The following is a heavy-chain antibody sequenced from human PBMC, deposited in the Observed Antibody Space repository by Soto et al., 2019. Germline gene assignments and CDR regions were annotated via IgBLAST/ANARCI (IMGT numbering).Heavy chain of an antibody. J-gene: IGHJ4*02. Sequence: SETLSLTCTVSGGSISSYYWSWIRQPPGKGLEWIGYIYYSGTTNYNPSLKSRVTISVDTSKNQFSLKLNSVTAADTAVYYCAREAYDILTGYYRSFDYWGQGTLVTVS. CDR2: IYYSGTT. D-gene: IGHD3-9*01. CDR1: GGSISSYY. V-gene: IGHV4-59*01. CDR3: AREAYDILTGYYRSFDY.